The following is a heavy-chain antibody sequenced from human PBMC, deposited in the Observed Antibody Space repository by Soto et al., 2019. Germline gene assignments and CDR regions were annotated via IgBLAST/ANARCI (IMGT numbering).Heavy chain of an antibody. Sequence: ASVKVSCKASGDTFTDYYIHWVRQAPGQGLEWMGTVNPSGGHTTYAQHFLGRVTMTRDTSTSTLYMELTSLTSDDTAIYYCARGGHVVVVTAALDYWGQGILVTLS. D-gene: IGHD2-21*02. CDR2: VNPSGGHT. V-gene: IGHV1-46*01. J-gene: IGHJ4*02. CDR1: GDTFTDYY. CDR3: ARGGHVVVVTAALDY.